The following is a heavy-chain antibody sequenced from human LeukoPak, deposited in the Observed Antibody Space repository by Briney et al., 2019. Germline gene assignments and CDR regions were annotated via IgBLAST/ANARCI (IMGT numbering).Heavy chain of an antibody. CDR1: GFTFSNYA. CDR3: ARLLGYCSSNSCYKTPYFDY. CDR2: ISVSGGST. V-gene: IGHV3-23*01. Sequence: GGSLRLSCAASGFTFSNYAMSWVRQAPGKGLEWVSAISVSGGSTYYADSGKGRLTISRDNSKNTLYLQMNRLRAEDTAAYYCARLLGYCSSNSCYKTPYFDYWGQGTLVTVSS. D-gene: IGHD2-2*02. J-gene: IGHJ4*02.